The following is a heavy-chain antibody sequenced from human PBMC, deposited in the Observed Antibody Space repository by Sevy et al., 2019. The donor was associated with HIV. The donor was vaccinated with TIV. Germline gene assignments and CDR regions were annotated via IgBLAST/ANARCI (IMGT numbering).Heavy chain of an antibody. Sequence: GESLRLSCAASGFTFNTYWMSWVRQAPGKGLEWVANINRDGTEKYHVDSVKGRFTISRDNAKNSLYLQMNSLRAEDTAVYYCARDWPGYGGYEDWGQGTLVTVSS. J-gene: IGHJ4*02. V-gene: IGHV3-7*01. CDR2: INRDGTEK. CDR1: GFTFNTYW. D-gene: IGHD5-12*01. CDR3: ARDWPGYGGYED.